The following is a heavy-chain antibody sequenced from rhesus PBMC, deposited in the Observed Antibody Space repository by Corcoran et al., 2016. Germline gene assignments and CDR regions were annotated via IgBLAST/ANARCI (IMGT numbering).Heavy chain of an antibody. Sequence: QVQLQESGPGLVKPSETLSLTCAVSGGSFSSYWWSWIRQPPGKGLEWIGEINGNSGRTNYNPSLKGRVTISKDASKNQFSLKVSSVTAADTAVYYCARTYYNIWTGYLDYWGQGVLVTVSS. D-gene: IGHD3-3*01. V-gene: IGHV4-80*01. J-gene: IGHJ4*01. CDR3: ARTYYNIWTGYLDY. CDR1: GGSFSSYW. CDR2: INGNSGRT.